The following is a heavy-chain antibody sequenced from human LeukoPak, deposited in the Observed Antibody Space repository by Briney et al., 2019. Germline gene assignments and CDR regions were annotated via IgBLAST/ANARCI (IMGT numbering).Heavy chain of an antibody. Sequence: GGSLRLSCAASGFSLSSYWMSWVRQAPGKGLEWVATINEDEREKYYVASVKGRFTIYRDSAKNPLYLQMNSLRAEDTAVYYCATFWGSLESRYPRDAMDVWGQGTTVTVSS. J-gene: IGHJ6*02. CDR1: GFSLSSYW. CDR3: ATFWGSLESRYPRDAMDV. CDR2: INEDEREK. D-gene: IGHD5-12*01. V-gene: IGHV3-7*01.